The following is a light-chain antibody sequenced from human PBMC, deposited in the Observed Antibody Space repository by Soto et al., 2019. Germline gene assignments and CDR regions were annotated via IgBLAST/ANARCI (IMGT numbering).Light chain of an antibody. CDR3: QSYDSAPIT. CDR2: AAS. CDR1: QGISNY. J-gene: IGKJ5*01. V-gene: IGKV1-27*01. Sequence: DIQMTQSPSSLSASVGDRVSITCLASQGISNYLAWYQQKPGKAPKVLIYAASTLQPGVPSRFSGSGSGTYFTLTINSLHPDDIATYFCQSYDSAPITFGQGTRLEI.